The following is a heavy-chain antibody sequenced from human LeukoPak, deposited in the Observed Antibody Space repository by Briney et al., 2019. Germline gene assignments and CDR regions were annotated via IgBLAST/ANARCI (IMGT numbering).Heavy chain of an antibody. CDR2: IYSGGST. J-gene: IGHJ6*04. V-gene: IGHV3-66*01. CDR3: AKDLFEVSSEDV. Sequence: PGGSLRLSCAASGFTVNSNYMSWVRQAPGKGLEWVSVIYSGGSTYYADSVKGRFTISRDNSKNTLYLQMNSLRAEDTAVYYCAKDLFEVSSEDVWGKGTTVTVSS. D-gene: IGHD2-2*01. CDR1: GFTVNSNY.